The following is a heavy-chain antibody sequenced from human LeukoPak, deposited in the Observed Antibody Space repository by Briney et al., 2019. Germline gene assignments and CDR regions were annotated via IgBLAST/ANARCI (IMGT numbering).Heavy chain of an antibody. J-gene: IGHJ6*03. CDR1: GVSISSYY. V-gene: IGHV4-59*01. D-gene: IGHD2-2*01. CDR2: IYYSGST. CDR3: ARTTEGYCSSASCFGFSYSYYMDV. Sequence: SETLSLTCTVSGVSISSYYWSWIRQPPGKGLEWIGYIYYSGSTNYNPSLKSRVTISVDTSKNQFSLKLSSVIAADTAVYYCARTTEGYCSSASCFGFSYSYYMDVWGKGTTVTISS.